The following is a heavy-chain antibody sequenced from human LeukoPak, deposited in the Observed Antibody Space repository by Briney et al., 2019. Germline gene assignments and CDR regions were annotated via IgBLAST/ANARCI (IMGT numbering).Heavy chain of an antibody. D-gene: IGHD6-25*01. J-gene: IGHJ6*04. CDR3: ARDRSSSVGRNYYNGMDV. CDR1: GGSFSGYY. Sequence: SETLSLTCAVYGGSFSGYYWSWISQPPGKGLEWIGEINHGGSTNYNPSLKSRVTISVDTSKNQFSLKLNSVTAADTAVYYCARDRSSSVGRNYYNGMDVWGKGTTVTVSS. CDR2: INHGGST. V-gene: IGHV4-34*01.